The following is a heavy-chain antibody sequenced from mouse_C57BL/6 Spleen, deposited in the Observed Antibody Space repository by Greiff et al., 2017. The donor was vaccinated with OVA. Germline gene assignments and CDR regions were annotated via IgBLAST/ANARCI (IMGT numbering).Heavy chain of an antibody. CDR3: ARRGYYDYDLWYFDV. D-gene: IGHD2-4*01. Sequence: DVKLQESGPGLAKPSQTLSLTCSVTGYSITSDYWNWIRKFPGNKLEYMGYISYSGSTYYNPSLKSRISITRDTSKNQYYLQLNSVTTEDTATYYCARRGYYDYDLWYFDVWGTGTTVTVSS. CDR1: GYSITSDY. J-gene: IGHJ1*03. CDR2: ISYSGST. V-gene: IGHV3-8*01.